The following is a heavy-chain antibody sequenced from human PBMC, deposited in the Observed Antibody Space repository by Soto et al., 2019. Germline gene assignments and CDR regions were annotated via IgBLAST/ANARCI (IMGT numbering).Heavy chain of an antibody. V-gene: IGHV1-69*12. J-gene: IGHJ4*02. CDR2: IIPIFGTA. CDR3: ARDRSPSRIAAAGNYFDY. D-gene: IGHD6-13*01. Sequence: QVQLVQSGAEVKKPGSSVKVSCKASGGTFSSYAISWVRQAPGQGLEWMGGIIPIFGTANYAQKFQGRVTITADESTSTAYMELSSLRSEDTAVYYCARDRSPSRIAAAGNYFDYWGQGTLVTVSS. CDR1: GGTFSSYA.